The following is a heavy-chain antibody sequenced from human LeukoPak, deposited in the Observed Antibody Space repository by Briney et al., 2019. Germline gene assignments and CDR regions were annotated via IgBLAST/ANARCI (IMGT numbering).Heavy chain of an antibody. V-gene: IGHV4-61*02. D-gene: IGHD1-26*01. J-gene: IGHJ4*02. CDR2: IYTSGST. CDR1: GGSISTGADY. Sequence: SETLSLTCTVSGGSISTGADYWSWIRQPAGKGLEWIGRIYTSGSTNYNPSLKSRVTISVDTSKNQFFLKLSPVTAADTAVYYCARESLGPPYYFDYWGQGTLVTVSS. CDR3: ARESLGPPYYFDY.